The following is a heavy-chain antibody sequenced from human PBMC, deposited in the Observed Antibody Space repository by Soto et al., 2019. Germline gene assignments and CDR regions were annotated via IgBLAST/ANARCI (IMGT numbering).Heavy chain of an antibody. CDR1: GQSFSGHS. CDR2: INESGST. CDR3: ARGSGIVALPGELEDVNYDY. J-gene: IGHJ4*02. D-gene: IGHD1-1*01. Sequence: QVQLQQWDAGLVKTSETLSLSCAVYGQSFSGHSWAWIRQPPGKGLEWIGEINESGSTYYNPSLKSRVTISTDTSKNQFSLKLSSVSAADTAAYFCARGSGIVALPGELEDVNYDYWGQGTLVNVSS. V-gene: IGHV4-34*01.